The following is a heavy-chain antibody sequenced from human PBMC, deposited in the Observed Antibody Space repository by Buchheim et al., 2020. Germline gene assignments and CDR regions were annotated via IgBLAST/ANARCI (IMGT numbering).Heavy chain of an antibody. Sequence: QVQLQQWGAGLLKPSETLSLSCAVYGGSFCGYYRSWIRQPPGKGLEWIGVINHSGSTNYNPSLKSRVTISVDTSKNQFSLTLSSVTAADTAVYYCARSLRWTYGMDVWGQGTT. D-gene: IGHD3/OR15-3a*01. CDR2: INHSGST. CDR1: GGSFCGYY. CDR3: ARSLRWTYGMDV. J-gene: IGHJ6*02. V-gene: IGHV4-34*01.